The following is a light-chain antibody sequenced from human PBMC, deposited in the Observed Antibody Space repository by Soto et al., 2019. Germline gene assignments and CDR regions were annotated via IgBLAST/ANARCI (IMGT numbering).Light chain of an antibody. Sequence: QSVLTQPPSASGTPGQRVTISCSGSSSNIGSNYVYWYQQLPGTAPKLLIYRNNQRPSGAPDRFSGSKSGTSASLAISGLRSEDEADYYCAAWDDSLSGYVFGTGTKVTVL. J-gene: IGLJ1*01. CDR1: SSNIGSNY. CDR2: RNN. V-gene: IGLV1-47*01. CDR3: AAWDDSLSGYV.